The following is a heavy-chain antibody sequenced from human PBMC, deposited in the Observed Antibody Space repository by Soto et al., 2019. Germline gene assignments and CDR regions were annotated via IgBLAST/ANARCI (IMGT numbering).Heavy chain of an antibody. J-gene: IGHJ4*02. CDR1: GFTFSSYS. Sequence: GGSLRLSCAASGFTFSSYSMNWVRQAPGKGLEWVPSISSSSSYKYSADSVKGRFTISRDNAKNSLYLQMNSLRAEDTAVYYCAREDYSNFDYWGQGTLVTVSS. D-gene: IGHD4-4*01. CDR3: AREDYSNFDY. V-gene: IGHV3-21*01. CDR2: ISSSSSYK.